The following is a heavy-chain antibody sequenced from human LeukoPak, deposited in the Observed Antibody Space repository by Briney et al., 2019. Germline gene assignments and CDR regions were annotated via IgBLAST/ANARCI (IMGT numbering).Heavy chain of an antibody. CDR2: IKSKTDGGTT. D-gene: IGHD1-26*01. Sequence: PGGSLRLSCAASGLTFSNAWMSWVRQAPGKGLEWVGRIKSKTDGGTTDYGAPVKGRFIISRDDSKNTLYLQMNGLKIEDTAVYYCITDPGEWEPIWGQGTMVTVSS. V-gene: IGHV3-15*01. CDR3: ITDPGEWEPI. J-gene: IGHJ3*02. CDR1: GLTFSNAW.